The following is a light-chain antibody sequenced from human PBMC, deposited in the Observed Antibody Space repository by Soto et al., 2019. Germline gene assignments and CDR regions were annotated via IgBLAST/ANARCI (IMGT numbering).Light chain of an antibody. CDR3: QQYNNWPPLT. V-gene: IGKV3-15*01. CDR2: GAS. CDR1: QSVSSD. Sequence: DIVVTQSPATLSVSPGERATLSCRASQSVSSDLAWYQQKPGQAPRLLIYGASTRATGIPARFSGSGSGTEFTLTISSLQSEDFAVYYCQQYNNWPPLTFGGGTKVDNK. J-gene: IGKJ4*01.